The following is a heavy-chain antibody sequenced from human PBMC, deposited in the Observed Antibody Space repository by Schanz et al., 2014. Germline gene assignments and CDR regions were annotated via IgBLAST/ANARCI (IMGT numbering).Heavy chain of an antibody. Sequence: VQQVASGGGLVKPGGSLRLSCAASGFTFGNFFMSWVRQAPGKGLEWVAVILYDGSKTYYADSVKGRFTISRDNSKNTLSLQMNSLRAEDTAVYYCAREEGYGYGPGAFDIWGQGTMVTVSS. V-gene: IGHV3-30*03. D-gene: IGHD5-18*01. CDR3: AREEGYGYGPGAFDI. CDR2: ILYDGSKT. CDR1: GFTFGNFF. J-gene: IGHJ3*02.